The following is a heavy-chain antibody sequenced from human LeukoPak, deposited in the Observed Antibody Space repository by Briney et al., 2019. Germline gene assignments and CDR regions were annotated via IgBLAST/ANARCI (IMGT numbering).Heavy chain of an antibody. CDR1: GFTFSSYW. D-gene: IGHD4-17*01. CDR3: ARDRDYGDYPPDY. Sequence: GGSLRLSCAASGFTFSSYWMSWVRQAPGKGLEWVANIRQDGSEKYYVDSVKGRFTISRDNAKNSLYLQMNSLRAEDTAVYYCARDRDYGDYPPDYWGQGTLVTVSS. V-gene: IGHV3-7*04. J-gene: IGHJ4*02. CDR2: IRQDGSEK.